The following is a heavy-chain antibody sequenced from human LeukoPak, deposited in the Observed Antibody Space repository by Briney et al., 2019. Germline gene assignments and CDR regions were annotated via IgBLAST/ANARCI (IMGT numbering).Heavy chain of an antibody. CDR2: ISSSSSYI. J-gene: IGHJ4*02. Sequence: GGSLRLSCAASGFTFSSYSMNWVRQAPGKGLEWVSSISSSSSYIYYADSVKGRFTISRDNAKNSLYLQMNSLRAEDTAVYYCAKHRGPVVAAGTGWGQGTLVTVSS. V-gene: IGHV3-21*04. D-gene: IGHD2-15*01. CDR3: AKHRGPVVAAGTG. CDR1: GFTFSSYS.